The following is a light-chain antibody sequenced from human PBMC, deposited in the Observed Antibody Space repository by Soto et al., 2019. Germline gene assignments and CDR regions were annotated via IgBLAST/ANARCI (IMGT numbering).Light chain of an antibody. J-gene: IGLJ2*01. V-gene: IGLV3-1*01. CDR2: QDN. Sequence: SYELTQPPSVSVSPGQTASITCSGDKLGDKYACWYQQKSGQSPVMVIYQDNKRPSGIPERFSGSNSGNTATLTISGTQAMDEADYYCQAWDSRTVVFGGGTKLTVL. CDR3: QAWDSRTVV. CDR1: KLGDKY.